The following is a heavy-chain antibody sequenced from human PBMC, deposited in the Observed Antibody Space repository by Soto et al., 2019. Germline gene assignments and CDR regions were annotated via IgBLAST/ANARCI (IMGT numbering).Heavy chain of an antibody. Sequence: EVQLVESGGGLIQPGGSLRLSCAASGFTVSSNYMSWVRQAPGKGLEWVSVIYSGGSTYYADSVKGRFTISSDNSKNPLYPQMNSLRAEDTAVYYCARDRVESGYPEYFQHWGEGTLVTVSS. V-gene: IGHV3-53*01. D-gene: IGHD3-22*01. CDR1: GFTVSSNY. CDR3: ARDRVESGYPEYFQH. CDR2: IYSGGST. J-gene: IGHJ1*01.